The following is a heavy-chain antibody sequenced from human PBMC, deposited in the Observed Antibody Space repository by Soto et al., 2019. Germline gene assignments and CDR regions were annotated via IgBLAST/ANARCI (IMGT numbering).Heavy chain of an antibody. J-gene: IGHJ5*02. CDR1: GGSLSSYY. CDR2: IYYSGST. D-gene: IGHD5-18*01. CDR3: ARLVWSYGTWFDP. Sequence: PPETLSLTCTESGGSLSSYYWSWIRQPPGKGQEWIGYIYYSGSTNYNPSFKSRVNISVDTSKNQFSLKLSSVAAADTAVYYCARLVWSYGTWFDPWGQGTLVTVSS. V-gene: IGHV4-59*08.